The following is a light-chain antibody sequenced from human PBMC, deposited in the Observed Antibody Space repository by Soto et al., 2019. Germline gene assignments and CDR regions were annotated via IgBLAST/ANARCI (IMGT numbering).Light chain of an antibody. CDR1: QSVSTW. V-gene: IGKV1-5*03. Sequence: DIQMTQSPSTLSASVGDRVTITCRASQSVSTWLAWYQQKPGKVPKLLIYKAYSLESGVPSRFSGSGSGTEFTLTISILQPDDFATYYCQQYNSNPLTFGGGTKVEI. CDR2: KAY. J-gene: IGKJ4*01. CDR3: QQYNSNPLT.